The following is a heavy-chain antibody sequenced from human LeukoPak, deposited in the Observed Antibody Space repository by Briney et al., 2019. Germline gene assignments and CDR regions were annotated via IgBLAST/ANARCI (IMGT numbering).Heavy chain of an antibody. D-gene: IGHD3-16*02. CDR2: IYYSGST. Sequence: SETLSLTCTVSGGSISSYYWSWIRQPPGKGLEWIGYIYYSGSTNYNPSLKSRVTISVDTSKNQFSLKLSSVTAADTAVYYCARARRMITFGGVIAPNWFDPWGQGTLVTVSS. CDR3: ARARRMITFGGVIAPNWFDP. V-gene: IGHV4-59*01. J-gene: IGHJ5*02. CDR1: GGSISSYY.